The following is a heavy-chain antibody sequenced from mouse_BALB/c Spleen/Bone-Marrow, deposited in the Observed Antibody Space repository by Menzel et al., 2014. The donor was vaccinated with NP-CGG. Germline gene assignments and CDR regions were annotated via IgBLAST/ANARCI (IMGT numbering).Heavy chain of an antibody. CDR3: YYDYDEGY. CDR1: GYTFTSYV. D-gene: IGHD2-4*01. CDR2: INPYNDGT. V-gene: IGHV1-14*01. J-gene: IGHJ2*01. Sequence: EVKVVESGPELVKPGASVKMSCKASGYTFTSYVMHWVKQKPGQGLEWIGYINPYNDGTKYNEKFKGRATLTSDKSSNTAYMELSILTSEDSAVYYCYYDYDEGYWGQGTTLTVSS.